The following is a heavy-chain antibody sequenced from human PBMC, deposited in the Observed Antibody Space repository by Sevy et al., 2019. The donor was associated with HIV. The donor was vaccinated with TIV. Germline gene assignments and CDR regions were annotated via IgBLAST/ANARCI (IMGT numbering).Heavy chain of an antibody. CDR1: GFTFSSYA. J-gene: IGHJ6*03. CDR3: ATLYDFWSGSRYYMDV. Sequence: GGSLRLSCAASGFTFSSYAMSWVRQAPGKGLEWVSAISGSGGSTYYADSVKGRFTISRDNSKNTLYLQMNSLRAKDTAVYYCATLYDFWSGSRYYMDVWGKGTTVTVSS. D-gene: IGHD3-3*01. CDR2: ISGSGGST. V-gene: IGHV3-23*01.